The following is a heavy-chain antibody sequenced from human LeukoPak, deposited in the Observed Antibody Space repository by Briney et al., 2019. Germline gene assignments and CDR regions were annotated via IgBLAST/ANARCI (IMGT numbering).Heavy chain of an antibody. CDR1: GGSISSSSYY. CDR3: ARVEGDTPGDWYFDL. CDR2: IYYSGST. V-gene: IGHV4-39*01. D-gene: IGHD5-18*01. J-gene: IGHJ2*01. Sequence: SETLSLTCTVSGGSISSSSYYWGWIRQPPGKGLARIVSIYYSGSTYYNPSIKSRVTISVDTSKNLFSLKLSSVAAADAAVYYWARVEGDTPGDWYFDLWGRGTLVTVSS.